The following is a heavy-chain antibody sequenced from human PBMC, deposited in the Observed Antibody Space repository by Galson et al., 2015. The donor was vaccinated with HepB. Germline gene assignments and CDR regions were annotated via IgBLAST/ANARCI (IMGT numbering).Heavy chain of an antibody. J-gene: IGHJ6*02. D-gene: IGHD3-22*01. Sequence: SLRLSCAASEFSFSTYHMNWARQAPGKGLEWVSYIYRTSSYTYYADSVKGRFTISRDNAKNTLYLQMNSLRAEDTAVFYCARSSGTNYFYGMDVWGQGTTVTVSS. CDR3: ARSSGTNYFYGMDV. CDR1: EFSFSTYH. CDR2: IYRTSSYT. V-gene: IGHV3-21*06.